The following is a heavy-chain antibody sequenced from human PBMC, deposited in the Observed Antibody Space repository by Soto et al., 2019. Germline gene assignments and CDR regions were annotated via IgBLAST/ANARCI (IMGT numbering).Heavy chain of an antibody. Sequence: GGSLRLSCAASGFTFSSYDMHWVRQATGKGLEWVSAIGTAGDTYYPGSVKGRFTISRENAKNSLYLQMNSLRAGDTAVYYCARAKSIAARLGYYYYMDVWGKGTTVTVSS. CDR1: GFTFSSYD. D-gene: IGHD6-6*01. V-gene: IGHV3-13*01. J-gene: IGHJ6*03. CDR2: IGTAGDT. CDR3: ARAKSIAARLGYYYYMDV.